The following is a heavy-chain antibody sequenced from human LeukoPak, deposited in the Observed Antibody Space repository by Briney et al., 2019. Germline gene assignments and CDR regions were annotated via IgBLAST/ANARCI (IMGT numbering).Heavy chain of an antibody. CDR1: GFTFSSYG. Sequence: GGSLRLSCAASGFTFSSYGMHWVRQAPGKGLEWVAVISYDGSNKYYADSVKGRFTISRDNAKNSLYLQMNSLRAEDTAVYYCARADYYETSGPFGYWGQGTLVIVSS. V-gene: IGHV3-30*03. CDR2: ISYDGSNK. J-gene: IGHJ4*02. CDR3: ARADYYETSGPFGY. D-gene: IGHD3-22*01.